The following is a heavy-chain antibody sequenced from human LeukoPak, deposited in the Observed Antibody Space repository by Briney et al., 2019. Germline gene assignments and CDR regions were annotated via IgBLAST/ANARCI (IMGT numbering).Heavy chain of an antibody. CDR2: IIPIFGTT. CDR1: GGTFSSYA. V-gene: IGHV1-69*13. J-gene: IGHJ6*02. D-gene: IGHD2-2*01. CDR3: ARSHDRYCSSTSCYSMTPYYYYYYGMDV. Sequence: SVKVSCKASGGTFSSYAISWVRQAPGQGLEWMGGIIPIFGTTNYAQKFQGRVTITADESTSTAYMELSSLRSEDTAVYYCARSHDRYCSSTSCYSMTPYYYYYYGMDVWGQGTTVTVSS.